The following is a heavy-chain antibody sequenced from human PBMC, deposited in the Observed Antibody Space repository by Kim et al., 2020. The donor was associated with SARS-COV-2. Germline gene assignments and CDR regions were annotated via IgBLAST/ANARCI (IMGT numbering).Heavy chain of an antibody. CDR3: ARSSSSSWSSKIADY. CDR1: GFTFSSYS. V-gene: IGHV3-21*01. J-gene: IGHJ4*02. CDR2: ISSSSSYI. Sequence: GGSLRLSCAASGFTFSSYSMNWVRQAPGKGLEWVSSISSSSSYIYYADSVKGRFTISRDNAKNSLYLQMNSLRAEDTAVYYCARSSSSSWSSKIADYWGQGTLVTVSS. D-gene: IGHD6-13*01.